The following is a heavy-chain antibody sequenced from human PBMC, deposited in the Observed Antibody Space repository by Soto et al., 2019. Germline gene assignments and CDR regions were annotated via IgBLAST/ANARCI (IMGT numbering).Heavy chain of an antibody. CDR2: INHSGST. CDR3: ARQQATLSNYYGMDV. V-gene: IGHV4-34*01. CDR1: GGSFSGYY. D-gene: IGHD2-15*01. J-gene: IGHJ6*02. Sequence: QVQLQQWGAGLLKPSETLSLTCAVYGGSFSGYYWSWIRQPPGKGLEWLGEINHSGSTNYNPSLMCRVTISVDTSKNQFSLKLSSVTAADTAVYYCARQQATLSNYYGMDVWGQGTTVTVSS.